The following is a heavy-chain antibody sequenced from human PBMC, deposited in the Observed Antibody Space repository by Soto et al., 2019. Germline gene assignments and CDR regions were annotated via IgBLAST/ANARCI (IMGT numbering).Heavy chain of an antibody. Sequence: EVQLVESGGGLVQPGGSLRLSCAASGFTFSSYWMSWVRQAPGKGLEWVANIKQDGSEKYYVDSVKGRFTISRDNAKNSLYLQMNRLRAEDTAVYYCARENWNYVSLGGFDPWGQGTLVTVSS. CDR1: GFTFSSYW. V-gene: IGHV3-7*01. CDR3: ARENWNYVSLGGFDP. J-gene: IGHJ5*02. D-gene: IGHD1-7*01. CDR2: IKQDGSEK.